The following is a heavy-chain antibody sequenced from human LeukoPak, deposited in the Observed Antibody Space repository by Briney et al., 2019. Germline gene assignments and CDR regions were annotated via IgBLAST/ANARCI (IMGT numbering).Heavy chain of an antibody. Sequence: VGSLRLSCAASGFTFSRYSMNWVRQAPGKGLEWISYISSSSSTIYYADSVKGRFTISRDNAKNSLYLQMNSLRDEDTAVYYCARAHDYCASSGPFDYWGQGTLVTVSS. D-gene: IGHD3-22*01. CDR1: GFTFSRYS. V-gene: IGHV3-48*02. J-gene: IGHJ4*02. CDR3: ARAHDYCASSGPFDY. CDR2: ISSSSSTI.